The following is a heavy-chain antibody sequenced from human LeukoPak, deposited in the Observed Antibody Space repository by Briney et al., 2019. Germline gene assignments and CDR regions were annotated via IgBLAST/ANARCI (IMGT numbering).Heavy chain of an antibody. Sequence: GGSLRLSCAASGFAFNYAWVSWVRQAPGKGLEWVANIKQDGSEKYYVDSVKGRFTISRDNAKNSLYLQMNSLRAEDTAVYYCARVVWDYGDYEYYFDYWGQGTLVTVSS. CDR2: IKQDGSEK. CDR1: GFAFNYAW. CDR3: ARVVWDYGDYEYYFDY. V-gene: IGHV3-7*01. D-gene: IGHD4-17*01. J-gene: IGHJ4*02.